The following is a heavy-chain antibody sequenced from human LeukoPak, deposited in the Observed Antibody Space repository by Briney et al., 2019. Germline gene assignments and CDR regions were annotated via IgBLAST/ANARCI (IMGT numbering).Heavy chain of an antibody. CDR1: GGSISSYY. CDR2: IYYSGST. D-gene: IGHD3-22*01. V-gene: IGHV4-59*08. J-gene: IGHJ4*02. CDR3: ARHYYDSSGYYAFFDY. Sequence: SETLSLTCTVSGGSISSYYWSWIRQPPGKGLEWIGYIYYSGSTNYNPSLKSRVTISVDTSKNQFSLKLSSVTAADTAVYYCARHYYDSSGYYAFFDYWGQGTLVTVSS.